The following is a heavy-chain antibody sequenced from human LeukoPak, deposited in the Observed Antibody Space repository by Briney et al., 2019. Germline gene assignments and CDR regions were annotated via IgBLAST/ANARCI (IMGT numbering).Heavy chain of an antibody. J-gene: IGHJ3*02. Sequence: PGGSLRLSCAASGFTFSSYAMHWVRQAPGKGLEYVSAISSNGGSTYYANSVKGRFTISRDNSKNTLYLQMGSLRAEDMAVYYCARGWELLDAFDIWGQGTMVTVSS. V-gene: IGHV3-64*01. CDR1: GFTFSSYA. D-gene: IGHD1-26*01. CDR2: ISSNGGST. CDR3: ARGWELLDAFDI.